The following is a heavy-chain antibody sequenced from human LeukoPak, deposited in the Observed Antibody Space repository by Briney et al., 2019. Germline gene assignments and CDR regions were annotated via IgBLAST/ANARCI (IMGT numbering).Heavy chain of an antibody. Sequence: PGGSLRLSCAASGFTFCSYSMNWVPKAPGKGLEWVSSISSRSSYIYYADSVKGRFTISRDNAKNSLYLQMNSLRAEDTAVYYCARGAPPYCSGGSCYEVDAFDIWGQGTMVTVSS. V-gene: IGHV3-21*01. J-gene: IGHJ3*02. CDR2: ISSRSSYI. D-gene: IGHD2-15*01. CDR1: GFTFCSYS. CDR3: ARGAPPYCSGGSCYEVDAFDI.